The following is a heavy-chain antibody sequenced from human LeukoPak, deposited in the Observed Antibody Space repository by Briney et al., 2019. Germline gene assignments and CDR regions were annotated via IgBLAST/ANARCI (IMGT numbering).Heavy chain of an antibody. CDR3: ARYSGNYGAFDI. CDR1: GFTFSNAW. CDR2: ISSTGSYI. Sequence: PGGSLRLSCAASGFTFSNAWMSWVRQAPGKGLEWVSSISSTGSYIYYADSVKGRFTISRDNTKNSLYLQMNSLRAEDTAVYYCARYSGNYGAFDIWGQGTMVTVSS. J-gene: IGHJ3*02. V-gene: IGHV3-21*01. D-gene: IGHD1-26*01.